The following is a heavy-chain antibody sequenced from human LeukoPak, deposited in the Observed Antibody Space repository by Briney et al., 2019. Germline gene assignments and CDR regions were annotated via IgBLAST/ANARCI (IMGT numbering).Heavy chain of an antibody. J-gene: IGHJ6*03. CDR2: IYYSGST. D-gene: IGHD6-6*01. CDR3: ARERGLYSSSYYYYMDV. CDR1: GGSISSYY. V-gene: IGHV4-59*01. Sequence: TETLSLTCTVSGGSISSYYWSWIRQPPGKVLEWIGYIYYSGSTNYNPSLKSRVTISVDTSKNQFSLKLSSVTAADTAVYYCARERGLYSSSYYYYMDVWGKGTTVTVSS.